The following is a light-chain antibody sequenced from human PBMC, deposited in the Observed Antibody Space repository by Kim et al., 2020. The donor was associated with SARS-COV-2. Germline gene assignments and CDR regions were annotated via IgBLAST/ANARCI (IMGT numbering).Light chain of an antibody. J-gene: IGKJ2*01. V-gene: IGKV3-20*01. Sequence: EIVLTQSPGTLSLSPGERATLSCRASQSVIGSFLAWFQQKPGQAPRLLIYSASSRATGIPDRFSGSGSGTDFTLTINRLEPEDFAVYYCQQYGGSSATFGQGTKLEIK. CDR1: QSVIGSF. CDR2: SAS. CDR3: QQYGGSSAT.